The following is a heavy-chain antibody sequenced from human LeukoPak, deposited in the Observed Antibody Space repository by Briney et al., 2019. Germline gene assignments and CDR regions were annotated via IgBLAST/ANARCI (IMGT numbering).Heavy chain of an antibody. V-gene: IGHV3-23*01. CDR3: AKESGWYAPGAFDY. D-gene: IGHD6-19*01. CDR2: ICSSGGGT. CDR1: GFSFSCYA. J-gene: IGHJ4*02. Sequence: AVSLRFSCAGSGFSFSCYAMSWERPAPGKGLEWCSAICSSGGGTYYADSVEGRFTISRDNSKNALYLQMNSLRAEDTAVYYCAKESGWYAPGAFDYWGQGTLVTVSS.